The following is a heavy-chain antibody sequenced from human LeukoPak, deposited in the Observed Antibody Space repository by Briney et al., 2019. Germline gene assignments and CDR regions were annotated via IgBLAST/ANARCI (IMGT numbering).Heavy chain of an antibody. CDR3: ARDLIVVVPAAMYYYYGMDV. D-gene: IGHD2-2*01. Sequence: GGSLRLSCAASGFTFSSYSMNWVRQAPGKGLEWVSSISSSSSYIYYADSVKGRFTISRDNAKNSLYLQMNSLRAEDTAVYYCARDLIVVVPAAMYYYYGMDVWGQGTRVTVSS. CDR1: GFTFSSYS. J-gene: IGHJ6*02. V-gene: IGHV3-21*01. CDR2: ISSSSSYI.